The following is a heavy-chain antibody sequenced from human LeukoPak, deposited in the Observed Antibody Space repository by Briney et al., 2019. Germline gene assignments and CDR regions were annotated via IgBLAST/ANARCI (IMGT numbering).Heavy chain of an antibody. V-gene: IGHV1-24*01. J-gene: IGHJ4*02. D-gene: IGHD4-23*01. CDR1: GYTLTELS. CDR3: ATDGGGNEGIDY. Sequence: ASVKVSCKVSGYTLTELSMHWVRQAPGKGLEWMGGFDPEDGETIYAQKFQGRVTMTEDTSTDTAYMELSSLRSEDTAVYYCATDGGGNEGIDYWGQGTLVTVPS. CDR2: FDPEDGET.